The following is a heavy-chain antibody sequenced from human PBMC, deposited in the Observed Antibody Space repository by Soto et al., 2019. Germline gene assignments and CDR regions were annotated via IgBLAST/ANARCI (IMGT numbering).Heavy chain of an antibody. J-gene: IGHJ4*02. Sequence: ASVKVSCKASGYTFTVYYMHWVRQAPGQGLEWMGWINPKSGGTMYPQKFQGRVTMTWDTSISTAYMALTRLRPDDTAVYYCARDLAKGGGSAGFDYWGQGTLVTVPS. CDR1: GYTFTVYY. CDR2: INPKSGGT. V-gene: IGHV1-2*02. CDR3: ARDLAKGGGSAGFDY. D-gene: IGHD1-26*01.